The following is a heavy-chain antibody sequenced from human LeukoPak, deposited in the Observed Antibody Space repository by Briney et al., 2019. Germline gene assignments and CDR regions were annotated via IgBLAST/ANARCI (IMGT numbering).Heavy chain of an antibody. D-gene: IGHD3-22*01. CDR1: GFTFSSYG. CDR2: IRYDGSNK. CDR3: AKDGAYYDSSGYYSDFDY. J-gene: IGHJ4*02. V-gene: IGHV3-30*02. Sequence: GGSLRLSCAASGFTFSSYGMHWVRQAPGKGLEWVAFIRYDGSNKYYADSVKGRFTISRDSSKNTLYLQMNSLRAEDTAVYYCAKDGAYYDSSGYYSDFDYWGQGTLVTVSS.